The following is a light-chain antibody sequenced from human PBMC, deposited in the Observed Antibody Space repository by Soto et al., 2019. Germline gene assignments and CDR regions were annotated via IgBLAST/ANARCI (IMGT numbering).Light chain of an antibody. J-gene: IGLJ3*02. CDR3: QSYDSSLSRRWV. V-gene: IGLV1-40*01. Sequence: QSVLTQPPSVSGAPGQKVTISCNWSSSNIAAGYPVHWYQQLPGTAPKLLVAGNRPSGVPDRFSVSKSGASASLAITGLQAEDEADYYCQSYDSSLSRRWVFGGGTKVTVL. CDR1: SSNIAAGYP. CDR2: G.